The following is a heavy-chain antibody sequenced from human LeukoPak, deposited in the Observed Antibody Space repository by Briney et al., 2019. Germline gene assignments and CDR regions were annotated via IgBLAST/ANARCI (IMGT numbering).Heavy chain of an antibody. J-gene: IGHJ4*02. CDR3: ALRYCTNGVCDFDH. D-gene: IGHD2-8*01. CDR2: ISADNGDT. Sequence: ASVKVSCKASGYTFNSYVIRWVRQAPGQGLEWMGWISADNGDTKYAQRLQGRLTMTTDTSTSTAYMELRSLRSDDTAVYYCALRYCTNGVCDFDHWGQGTLVSVSS. V-gene: IGHV1-18*01. CDR1: GYTFNSYV.